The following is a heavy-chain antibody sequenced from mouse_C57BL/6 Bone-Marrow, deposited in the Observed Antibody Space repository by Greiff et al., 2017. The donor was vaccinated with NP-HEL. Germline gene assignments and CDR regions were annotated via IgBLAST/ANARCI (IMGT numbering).Heavy chain of an antibody. CDR1: GYTFTSYW. D-gene: IGHD1-1*01. V-gene: IGHV1-59*01. Sequence: VQLQQPGAELVRPGTSVKLSCTASGYTFTSYWMHWVKQRPGQGLEWIGVFDPSDSYTNYTQKFKGKPTLTVATTSSTAYMQLRSLTSEDSAVYYCARGDYYGSSPYYFDYWGQGTTLTVSS. CDR2: FDPSDSYT. J-gene: IGHJ2*01. CDR3: ARGDYYGSSPYYFDY.